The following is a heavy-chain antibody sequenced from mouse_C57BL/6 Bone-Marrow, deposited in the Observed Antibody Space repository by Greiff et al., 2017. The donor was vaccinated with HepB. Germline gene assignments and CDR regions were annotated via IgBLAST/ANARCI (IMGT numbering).Heavy chain of an antibody. D-gene: IGHD2-2*01. CDR2: INPYNGGT. J-gene: IGHJ3*01. V-gene: IGHV1-19*01. CDR3: ARGYGYSFAY. CDR1: GYTFTDYY. Sequence: EVKVVESGPVLVKPGASVKMSCKASGYTFTDYYMNWVKQSHGKSLEWIGVINPYNGGTSYNQKFKGKATLTVDKSSSTAYMELNSLTSEDSAVYYCARGYGYSFAYWGQGTLVTVSA.